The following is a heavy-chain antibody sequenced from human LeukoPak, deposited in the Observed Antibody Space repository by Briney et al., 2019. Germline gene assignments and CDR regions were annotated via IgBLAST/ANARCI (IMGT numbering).Heavy chain of an antibody. J-gene: IGHJ5*02. CDR3: ARVYCSSTSCRNWFDP. CDR1: GGTFSIYA. Sequence: GASVNVSCKASGGTFSIYAISWVRQAPGQGLEWMGGIIPIFGTANYAQKFQGRVTITADESTSTAYMELSSLRSEDTAVYYCARVYCSSTSCRNWFDPWGQGTLVTVSS. V-gene: IGHV1-69*13. D-gene: IGHD2-2*01. CDR2: IIPIFGTA.